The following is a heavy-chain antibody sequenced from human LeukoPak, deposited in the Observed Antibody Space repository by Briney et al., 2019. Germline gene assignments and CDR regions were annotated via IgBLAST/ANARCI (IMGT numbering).Heavy chain of an antibody. D-gene: IGHD3-10*01. J-gene: IGHJ4*02. CDR2: INHSGST. Sequence: SETLSLTCAVYGGSFSGYYWSWIRQPPGKGLEWIGEINHSGSTNYNPSLKSRVTISVDTSKNQFSLKLSSVTAADTAVYFCAKDRLEFYGSARYYFDSWGQGSLVTVSS. CDR1: GGSFSGYY. CDR3: AKDRLEFYGSARYYFDS. V-gene: IGHV4-34*01.